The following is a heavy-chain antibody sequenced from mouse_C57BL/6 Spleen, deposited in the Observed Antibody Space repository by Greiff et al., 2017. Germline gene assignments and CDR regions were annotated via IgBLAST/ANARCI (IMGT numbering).Heavy chain of an antibody. J-gene: IGHJ4*01. CDR1: GYTFTSYW. CDR3: ARRKIYYDYEDGPMDY. Sequence: VQLQQPGAELVRPGSSVKLSCKASGYTFTSYWMHWVKQRPIQGLEWIGNIDPSDSDTHYNQKFKDKATLTVDKSSSTAYMQLSSLTSEDSAVYNCARRKIYYDYEDGPMDYWGQGTSVTVSS. V-gene: IGHV1-52*01. CDR2: IDPSDSDT. D-gene: IGHD2-4*01.